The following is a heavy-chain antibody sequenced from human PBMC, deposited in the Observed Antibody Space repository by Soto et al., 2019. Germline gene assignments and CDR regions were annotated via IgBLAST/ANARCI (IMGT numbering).Heavy chain of an antibody. D-gene: IGHD3-9*01. CDR2: IKQDGSEK. Sequence: GGSLRLSCAASGFTFSSYWMSWVRQAPGKGLEWVANIKQDGSEKYYVDSVQGRFTISRDHAKNSLNLQMNSLGAEDSAVYYCARDRAVYEILTGYYDRSGWFEPWGQGTLVTVSS. V-gene: IGHV3-7*01. J-gene: IGHJ5*02. CDR3: ARDRAVYEILTGYYDRSGWFEP. CDR1: GFTFSSYW.